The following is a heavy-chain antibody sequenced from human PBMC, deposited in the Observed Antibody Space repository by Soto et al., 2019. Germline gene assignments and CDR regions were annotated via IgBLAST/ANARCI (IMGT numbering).Heavy chain of an antibody. Sequence: GGSLRLSCAASGFTFSSYGMHWVRQAPGKGLEWVAVISDDGSNKYYADSVKGRFTISRDNSKNTLYLQMNSLRAEDTAVYYCAKDAVYRPDYYYYYMDVWGKGTTVTVSS. J-gene: IGHJ6*03. CDR1: GFTFSSYG. D-gene: IGHD4-4*01. CDR2: ISDDGSNK. CDR3: AKDAVYRPDYYYYYMDV. V-gene: IGHV3-30*18.